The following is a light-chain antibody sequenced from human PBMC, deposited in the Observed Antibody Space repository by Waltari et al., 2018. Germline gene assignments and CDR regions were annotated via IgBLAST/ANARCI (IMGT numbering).Light chain of an antibody. CDR3: QQLNSYPLT. V-gene: IGKV1-9*01. CDR2: ATS. J-gene: IGKJ3*01. Sequence: DIKLTQSPPSLSASVGDRVTITCRYGQDIRSYLAWYQQKPGKAPKLLIYATSTLQSGVPSRFSCSGSGTEFTLTISSLQPEDSATYYCQQLNSYPLTFGPGTKVDIK. CDR1: QDIRSY.